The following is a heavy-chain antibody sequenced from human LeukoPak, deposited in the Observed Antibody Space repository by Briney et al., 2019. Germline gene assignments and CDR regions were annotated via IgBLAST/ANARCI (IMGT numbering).Heavy chain of an antibody. D-gene: IGHD3-22*01. CDR2: INPNSGGT. J-gene: IGHJ4*02. CDR3: AANCYDSSGDYYFDY. Sequence: ASVKVSCKASGYTSTGYYMHWVRQAPGQGLEWMGWINPNSGGTNYAQKFQGRVTMTRDTSISTAYMELSRLRSDDTAVYYCAANCYDSSGDYYFDYWGQGTLVTVSS. V-gene: IGHV1-2*02. CDR1: GYTSTGYY.